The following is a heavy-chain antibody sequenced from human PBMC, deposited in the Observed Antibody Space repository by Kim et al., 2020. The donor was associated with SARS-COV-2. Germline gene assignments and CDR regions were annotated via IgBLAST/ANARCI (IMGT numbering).Heavy chain of an antibody. CDR3: MKGGWGWIWDH. J-gene: IGHJ4*02. CDR2: IDGSDGTT. D-gene: IGHD2-21*01. CDR1: GFTFTGYA. Sequence: GGSLRLSCTTSGFTFTGYAMSWVRQAPGKGLEWVSSIDGSDGTTYYVDSVKDRFTISRDNSKNTLYLQMNSLRADDTAVYYCMKGGWGWIWDHWGQGTLV. V-gene: IGHV3-23*01.